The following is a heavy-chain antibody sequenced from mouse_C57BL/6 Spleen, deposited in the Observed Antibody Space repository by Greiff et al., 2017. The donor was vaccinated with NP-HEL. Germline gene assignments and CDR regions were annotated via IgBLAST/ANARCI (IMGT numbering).Heavy chain of an antibody. J-gene: IGHJ3*01. D-gene: IGHD1-1*01. V-gene: IGHV1-85*01. CDR3: ARDYGSSYEAWFAY. CDR1: GYTFTSYD. CDR2: IYPRDGST. Sequence: QVQLQQSGPELVKPGASVKLSCKASGYTFTSYDINWVKQRPGQGLEWIGWIYPRDGSTKYTEKFKGKATLTVDTSSSTAYMELHSLTSEDSAVYFWARDYGSSYEAWFAYWGQGTLVTVSA.